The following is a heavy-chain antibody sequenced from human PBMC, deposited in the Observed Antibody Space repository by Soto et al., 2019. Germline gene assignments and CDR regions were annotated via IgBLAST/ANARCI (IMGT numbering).Heavy chain of an antibody. J-gene: IGHJ4*02. V-gene: IGHV3-23*01. CDR2: ISGSGGST. Sequence: GGSLRLPCAASGFTFSSYAMSWVRQVPGKGLEWVSAISGSGGSTYYADSVKGRFTISRGNSKNTLYLQMNSLRAEDTAVYYCAKDPSWPIGYFDYWGQGTLVTVSS. D-gene: IGHD2-21*01. CDR1: GFTFSSYA. CDR3: AKDPSWPIGYFDY.